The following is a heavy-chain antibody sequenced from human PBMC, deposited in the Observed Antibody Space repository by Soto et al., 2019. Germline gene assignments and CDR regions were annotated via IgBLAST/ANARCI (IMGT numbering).Heavy chain of an antibody. CDR1: GGTFSSYA. V-gene: IGHV1-69*06. CDR2: IIAIFGTA. CDR3: ARGYCSSTSCPGANY. D-gene: IGHD2-2*01. Sequence: QVQLVQSGAEVKKPGSSVKVSCKASGGTFSSYAISWVRQAPGQGLEWMGGIIAIFGTANYAQKFQGRVTITAYKSTSTAYMELSSLRPEYTAVYYCARGYCSSTSCPGANYWGQGTLVTVSS. J-gene: IGHJ4*02.